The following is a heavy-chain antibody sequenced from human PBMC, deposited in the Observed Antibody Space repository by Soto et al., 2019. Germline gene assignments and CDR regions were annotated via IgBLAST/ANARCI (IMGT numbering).Heavy chain of an antibody. CDR1: GFTSSNYW. V-gene: IGHV3-74*01. D-gene: IGHD6-25*01. J-gene: IGHJ6*03. CDR3: VRGGSQRSMDV. CDR2: INSDGSST. Sequence: EVQLVESGGGLVQPGGSLRLSCAASGFTSSNYWMHWVRQAPGKELVWVSRINSDGSSTIYADSVEGRFSFSRDNAKNTLYLQMNSLRAEDTAMYYCVRGGSQRSMDVWGKGTTVTVSS.